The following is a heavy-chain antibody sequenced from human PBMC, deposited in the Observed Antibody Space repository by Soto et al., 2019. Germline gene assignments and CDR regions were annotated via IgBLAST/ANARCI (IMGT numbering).Heavy chain of an antibody. CDR1: GFTFRNYA. D-gene: IGHD4-17*01. J-gene: IGHJ5*02. CDR3: AKSTYGDYVQYNRLDP. CDR2: ISGSGGTI. Sequence: GGSLRLSCAASGFTFRNYAMSWVRQAPGKGLEWVSIISGSGGTIYYADSVKGRIIISRDNSKNTLYLQMNSLRADDTAIYYCAKSTYGDYVQYNRLDPWGQGTLVTVSS. V-gene: IGHV3-23*01.